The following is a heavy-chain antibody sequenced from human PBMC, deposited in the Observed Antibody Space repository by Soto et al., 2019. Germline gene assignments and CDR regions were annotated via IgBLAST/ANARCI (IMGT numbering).Heavy chain of an antibody. D-gene: IGHD3-22*01. Sequence: SETLSLTCAVSGGSISRGGYSWSWIRQPPGKGLEWIGYIYHSGSTYYNPSLKSRVTISVDRSKNQFSLKLSSVTAADTAVYYCVKGDYYYDSSGYSPFDYWGQGTLVNVSS. CDR2: IYHSGST. V-gene: IGHV4-30-2*01. J-gene: IGHJ4*02. CDR1: GGSISRGGYS. CDR3: VKGDYYYDSSGYSPFDY.